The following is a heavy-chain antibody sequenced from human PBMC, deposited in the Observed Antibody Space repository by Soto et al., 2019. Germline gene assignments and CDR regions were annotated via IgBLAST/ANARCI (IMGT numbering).Heavy chain of an antibody. CDR1: GGNFKNYA. CDR3: ARDEGGSGWLGWLGP. D-gene: IGHD6-19*01. Sequence: QVQLVQSGAEVKKPGSSVKVSCKTSGGNFKNYAINWVRQAPEQGLEWMGGIIPIFGTENYAQKFQGRVTISADESTWTAYMALNSLRSVDTTVYYCARDEGGSGWLGWLGPWGQGTLVTVSS. J-gene: IGHJ5*02. CDR2: IIPIFGTE. V-gene: IGHV1-69*01.